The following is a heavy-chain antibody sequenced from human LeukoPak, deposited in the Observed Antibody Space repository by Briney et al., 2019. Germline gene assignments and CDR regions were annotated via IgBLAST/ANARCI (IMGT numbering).Heavy chain of an antibody. Sequence: GGSLRLSCAASGLTVSSNYISWVRQVPGKGLEWVSVVYLRGGTFYADPVKGRFTISRDNSNNTVYLQMNSLRTEDTAVYYCAGLDQIDGRKDAFDIWGQGTVVTVSS. D-gene: IGHD3/OR15-3a*01. CDR1: GLTVSSNY. CDR3: AGLDQIDGRKDAFDI. J-gene: IGHJ3*02. CDR2: VYLRGGT. V-gene: IGHV3-66*02.